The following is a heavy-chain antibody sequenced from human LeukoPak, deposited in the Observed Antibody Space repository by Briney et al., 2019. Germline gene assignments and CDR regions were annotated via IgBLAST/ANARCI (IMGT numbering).Heavy chain of an antibody. V-gene: IGHV1-69*05. J-gene: IGHJ5*02. Sequence: SVKVSCKASGYTFTSYGISWVRQAPGQGLEWMGRIIPIFGTANYAQKFQGRVTITTDESTSTAYMELSSLRSEDTAVYYCARGGEDCSSTSCYEDPWFDPWGQGTLVTVSS. CDR3: ARGGEDCSSTSCYEDPWFDP. CDR1: GYTFTSYG. CDR2: IIPIFGTA. D-gene: IGHD2-2*01.